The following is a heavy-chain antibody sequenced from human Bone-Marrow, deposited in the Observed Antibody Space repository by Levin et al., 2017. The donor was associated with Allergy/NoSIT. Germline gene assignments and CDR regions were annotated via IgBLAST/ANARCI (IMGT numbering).Heavy chain of an antibody. J-gene: IGHJ2*01. D-gene: IGHD1-1*01. CDR1: GFTFSSYG. V-gene: IGHV3-33*01. CDR3: VRLYIWYFDL. CDR2: IWYDGSNK. Sequence: PGGSLRLSCGASGFTFSSYGMNWVRQAPGKGLEWVAVIWYDGSNKYYADSVEGRFTISRDNSKNMVYLQMNSLRAEDTAVYYCVRLYIWYFDLWGRGTPVTVSS.